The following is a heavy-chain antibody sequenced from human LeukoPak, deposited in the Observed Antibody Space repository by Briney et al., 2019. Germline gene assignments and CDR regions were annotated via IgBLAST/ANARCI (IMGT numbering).Heavy chain of an antibody. J-gene: IGHJ4*02. CDR2: INHNGNVS. CDR3: AKGSYYDSSGSFYFDY. D-gene: IGHD3-22*01. V-gene: IGHV3-7*03. Sequence: GGSLRLSCAASGFTFSSYWMNWARQAPGKGLEWVASINHNGNVSYYVDSVKGRFTISRDNSKNTLYVQVNSLGTEDTAAYYCAKGSYYDSSGSFYFDYWGQGTLVTVSS. CDR1: GFTFSSYW.